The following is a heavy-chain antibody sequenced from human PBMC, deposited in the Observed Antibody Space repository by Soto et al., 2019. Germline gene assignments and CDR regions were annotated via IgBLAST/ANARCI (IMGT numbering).Heavy chain of an antibody. CDR3: ASAYDFWSGYEGVRY. J-gene: IGHJ4*02. V-gene: IGHV3-33*01. Sequence: QVQLVESGGGVVQPGRSLRLSCAASGFTFSSYGMHWVRQAPGKGLEWVAVIWYDGSNKYYADSVKGRFTISRDNSKNTLYLQMNSLRAEDTAVYYCASAYDFWSGYEGVRYWGQGTLVTVSS. CDR1: GFTFSSYG. D-gene: IGHD3-3*01. CDR2: IWYDGSNK.